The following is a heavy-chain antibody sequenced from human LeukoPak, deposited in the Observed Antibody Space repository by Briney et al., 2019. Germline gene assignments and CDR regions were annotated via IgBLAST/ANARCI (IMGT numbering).Heavy chain of an antibody. Sequence: TGGSLRLSCGAWGFSVSKTYMSWVRQAPGKGLEWVSIIYSGGNTYYADSVKGRFTISRDNSKNTLYLQINRLRPEETAVYYCPKRTVTAPDSSGQGSLVTVSS. CDR1: GFSVSKTY. J-gene: IGHJ4*02. V-gene: IGHV3-53*01. CDR2: IYSGGNT. CDR3: PKRTVTAPDS. D-gene: IGHD2-21*02.